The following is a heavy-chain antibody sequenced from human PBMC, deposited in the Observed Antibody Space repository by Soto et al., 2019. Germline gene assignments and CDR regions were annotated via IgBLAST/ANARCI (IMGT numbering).Heavy chain of an antibody. J-gene: IGHJ4*02. D-gene: IGHD3-10*01. Sequence: PGGSLRLSCAASGFTFSSYAMSWVRQAPGKGLEWVSAISGSGGSTYYADSVKGRFTISRDNSKNTLYLQMNSLRAEDTAVYYCAKGPVGLLWFGELGSHWGQGTLVTVSS. CDR3: AKGPVGLLWFGELGSH. V-gene: IGHV3-23*01. CDR1: GFTFSSYA. CDR2: ISGSGGST.